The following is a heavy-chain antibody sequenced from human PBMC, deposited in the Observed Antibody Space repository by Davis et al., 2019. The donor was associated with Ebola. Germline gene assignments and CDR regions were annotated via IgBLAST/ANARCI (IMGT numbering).Heavy chain of an antibody. D-gene: IGHD3-3*01. Sequence: ASVKVSCKASGYTFTSYGINWVRQAPGQGLEWMGWINPNSGGTNYAQKFQGWVTMTRDTSISTAYMELSRLRSDDTAVYYCARDFDGMDVWGQGTTVTVSS. V-gene: IGHV1-2*04. CDR2: INPNSGGT. CDR3: ARDFDGMDV. J-gene: IGHJ6*02. CDR1: GYTFTSYG.